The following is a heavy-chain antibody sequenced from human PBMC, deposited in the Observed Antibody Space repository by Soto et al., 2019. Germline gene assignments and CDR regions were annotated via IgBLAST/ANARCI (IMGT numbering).Heavy chain of an antibody. CDR2: ISGSGRNT. V-gene: IGHV3-23*01. J-gene: IGHJ4*02. D-gene: IGHD2-8*01. CDR3: AKNGLSNSPSAIDS. CDR1: GFTFSSNG. Sequence: WSLRLSCATSGFTFSSNGMSWVRQAPGKGLDWVSGISGSGRNTYYADSVKGRFTISRDNSKNTLFLQMNSLRAEDTAVYYCAKNGLSNSPSAIDSWGQGTLVTVYS.